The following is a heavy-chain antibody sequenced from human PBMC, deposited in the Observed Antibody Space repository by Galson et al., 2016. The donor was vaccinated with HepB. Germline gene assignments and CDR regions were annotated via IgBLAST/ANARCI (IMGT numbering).Heavy chain of an antibody. Sequence: TLSLTCAVSGGSIRSGGSYWSWVRQHPGKGLEWIGYIYYGGSTYYNPSLKSRVTISVDTSKNQFSLKLSSVTVADTAVYYCARTLDYARWFDPWGQGTLVTVSS. CDR3: ARTLDYARWFDP. V-gene: IGHV4-31*11. CDR2: IYYGGST. J-gene: IGHJ5*02. D-gene: IGHD4-17*01. CDR1: GGSIRSGGSY.